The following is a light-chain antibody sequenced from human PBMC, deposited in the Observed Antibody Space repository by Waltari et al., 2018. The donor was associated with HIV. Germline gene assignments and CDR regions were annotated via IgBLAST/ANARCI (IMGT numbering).Light chain of an antibody. J-gene: IGLJ1*01. V-gene: IGLV2-8*01. Sequence: QSALTQPPSASGSLGQSVTISCTGTSTDISGYDYVSWYQQHPGKAPKLLIYEVNKRPSGVPDRCSASRADNRASLTVSGLQYEDEAEYYCSSDTDFNTPHVFGTGTKVTVL. CDR2: EVN. CDR3: SSDTDFNTPHV. CDR1: STDISGYDY.